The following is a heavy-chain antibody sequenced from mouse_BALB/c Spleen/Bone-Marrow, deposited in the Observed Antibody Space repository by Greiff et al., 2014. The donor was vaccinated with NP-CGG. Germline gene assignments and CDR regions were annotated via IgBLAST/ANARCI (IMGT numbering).Heavy chain of an antibody. J-gene: IGHJ4*01. CDR1: GFNIKDTY. Sequence: EVQLQQSGAALVKPGASVKLSCTASGFNIKDTYMHWVKQRPEQGLEWIGRIDPANGNTKYDPKFQGKATITADTSSNTAYLQLSSLTSEDTAVYYCTRGYGNYALYYYAMDYWGQGTSVTVSS. CDR2: IDPANGNT. V-gene: IGHV14-3*02. D-gene: IGHD2-10*02. CDR3: TRGYGNYALYYYAMDY.